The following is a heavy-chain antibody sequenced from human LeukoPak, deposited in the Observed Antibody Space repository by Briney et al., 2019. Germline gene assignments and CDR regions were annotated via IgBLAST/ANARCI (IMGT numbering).Heavy chain of an antibody. J-gene: IGHJ4*02. D-gene: IGHD6-13*01. Sequence: GGSLRLSCAASGFTFSNALMSWVRQAPGKGLEWVGRIKSKTDGGTTDYAAPVKGRFTISRDDSKNTLYLQMNSLKTEDTAVYYCTTDSAAGTPIDYWGQGTLVTVSS. CDR1: GFTFSNAL. V-gene: IGHV3-15*01. CDR2: IKSKTDGGTT. CDR3: TTDSAAGTPIDY.